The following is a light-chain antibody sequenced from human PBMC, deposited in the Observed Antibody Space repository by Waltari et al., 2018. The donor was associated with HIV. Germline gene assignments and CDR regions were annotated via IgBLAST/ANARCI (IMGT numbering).Light chain of an antibody. CDR3: ASWDSSLSVL. Sequence: QSVLTQPPSVSAAPGQKVTISCSGSISNIGNNYVSWYQHLPGTAPKLPIDGDDKRHPGIPDRISASKSGTSATLAITGLQTGDEADYYCASWDSSLSVLFGGGTKLAVL. J-gene: IGLJ2*01. V-gene: IGLV1-51*02. CDR1: ISNIGNNY. CDR2: GDD.